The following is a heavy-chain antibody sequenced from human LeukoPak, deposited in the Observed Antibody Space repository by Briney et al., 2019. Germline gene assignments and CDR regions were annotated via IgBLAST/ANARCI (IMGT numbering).Heavy chain of an antibody. Sequence: ASVKVSCKASGYTFTSYGISWVRQAPGQGLEWMGWISAYNGNTNYAQKVQGRVTMTTDTSTTTAYMELRSLRSDDRAVYYCARDRGPATVTTNWAFDIWGQGTMVTVSS. V-gene: IGHV1-18*01. CDR3: ARDRGPATVTTNWAFDI. CDR1: GYTFTSYG. D-gene: IGHD4-17*01. CDR2: ISAYNGNT. J-gene: IGHJ3*02.